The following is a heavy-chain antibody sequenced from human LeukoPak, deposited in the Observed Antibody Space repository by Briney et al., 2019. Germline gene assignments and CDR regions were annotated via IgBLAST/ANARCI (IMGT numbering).Heavy chain of an antibody. CDR3: AKESNLGWAGDHIFIWIDY. J-gene: IGHJ4*02. CDR1: GFTLSTYS. Sequence: GGSLRLSCEASGFTLSTYSMSWVRQPPGKGLEWVSASSSDGATHYANSVKARFTVSRDISKNTVHLQMTSLRAQDTPVFYCAKESNLGWAGDHIFIWIDYWGQGTLVTVSS. D-gene: IGHD3-9*01. V-gene: IGHV3-23*01. CDR2: SSSDGAT.